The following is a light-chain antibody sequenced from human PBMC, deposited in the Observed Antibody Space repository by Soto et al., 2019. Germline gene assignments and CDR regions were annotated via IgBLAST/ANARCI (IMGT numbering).Light chain of an antibody. CDR3: QQYNSYPTS. CDR2: DAS. V-gene: IGKV1-5*01. Sequence: DIQMTQSPSSVSASVGDRVTITCRASQGISSWLAWYQQKPGKAPKLRIYDASSLESGVPSRFSGSGSGTEFTLTISSLQPDDFATYYCQQYNSYPTSFGQGTKVDIK. CDR1: QGISSW. J-gene: IGKJ1*01.